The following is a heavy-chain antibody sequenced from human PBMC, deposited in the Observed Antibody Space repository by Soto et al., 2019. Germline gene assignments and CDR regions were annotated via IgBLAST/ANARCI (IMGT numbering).Heavy chain of an antibody. CDR1: GFTFTDYY. V-gene: IGHV3-11*01. CDR3: ARDIRGAN. D-gene: IGHD3-10*01. CDR2: INSGGSNI. Sequence: QVQLVESGGGLVKPGGSLRLSCTASGFTFTDYYMTWIRQAPGKGLEWVSYINSGGSNIYYADSVRGRFTISRDNAKNLVYLQMRRRRGEDTDILYCARDIRGANWGQGTLVIVSS. J-gene: IGHJ4*02.